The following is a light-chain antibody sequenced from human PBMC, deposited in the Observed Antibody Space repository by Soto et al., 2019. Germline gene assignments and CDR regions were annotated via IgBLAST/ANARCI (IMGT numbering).Light chain of an antibody. J-gene: IGLJ2*01. CDR2: EVS. CDR3: CSYTRTGNIV. Sequence: HPASVSWSPGHSITIACTGTSSDVDGFNYVSWYQQHPDNAPKVLIYEVSKRPSGVSSRFSGSKSGNTASLTISGLQAEEEADYYCCSYTRTGNIVFAGGTKVTVL. CDR1: SSDVDGFNY. V-gene: IGLV2-14*03.